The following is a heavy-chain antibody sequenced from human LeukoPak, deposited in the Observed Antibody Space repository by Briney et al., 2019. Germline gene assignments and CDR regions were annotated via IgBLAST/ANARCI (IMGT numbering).Heavy chain of an antibody. D-gene: IGHD3-3*01. CDR3: ARHANGYYSNFDY. CDR2: IFHSGST. V-gene: IGHV4-38-2*01. J-gene: IGHJ4*02. CDR1: GHSISSGYY. Sequence: SSETLSLTCAVSGHSISSGYYWGWLRQPPGKGLEWIGSIFHSGSTYYSRCRKRRVNISVDKSRCQFSLRVNSVTAADTAVYYCARHANGYYSNFDYWGQGTLVTVSS.